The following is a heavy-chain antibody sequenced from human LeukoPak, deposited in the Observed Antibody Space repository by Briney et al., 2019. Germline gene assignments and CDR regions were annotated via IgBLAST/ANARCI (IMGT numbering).Heavy chain of an antibody. V-gene: IGHV4-39*01. CDR2: IYYSGST. J-gene: IGHJ4*02. Sequence: PSETLSLTCTVSGGSISSSSYYWGWIRQPPGKGLEWIGSIYYSGSTYYNPSLKSRVTISVDTSKNQFSLKLSSVTAADTAVYYCARGIRRIGGAKGYFDYWGQGTLVTVSS. CDR1: GGSISSSSYY. D-gene: IGHD2-21*01. CDR3: ARGIRRIGGAKGYFDY.